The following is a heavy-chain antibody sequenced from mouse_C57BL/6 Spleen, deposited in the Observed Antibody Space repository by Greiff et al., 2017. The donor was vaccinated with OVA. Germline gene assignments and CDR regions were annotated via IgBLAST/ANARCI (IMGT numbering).Heavy chain of an antibody. Sequence: EVKVVESGGGLVKPGGSLKLSCAASGFTFSDYGMHWVRQAPEKGLEWVAYISSGSSTIYYADTVKGRFTISRDNAKNTLFLQMTSLRSEDTAMYYCAKGYYGSSYDYAMDYWGQGTSVTVSS. CDR2: ISSGSSTI. CDR1: GFTFSDYG. V-gene: IGHV5-17*01. CDR3: AKGYYGSSYDYAMDY. J-gene: IGHJ4*01. D-gene: IGHD1-1*01.